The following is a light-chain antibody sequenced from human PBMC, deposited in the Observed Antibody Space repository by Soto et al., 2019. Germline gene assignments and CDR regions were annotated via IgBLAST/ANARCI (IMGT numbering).Light chain of an antibody. CDR1: SSDVGNYIF. J-gene: IGLJ1*01. CDR3: VSYTTSASYV. CDR2: DIN. Sequence: QSVLTQPASMSGSPGQSITISCTGTSSDVGNYIFVSWYRQHPGKAPKLMIYDINNRPSGVSNLFSGSKSGNTASLTISGLQAEDEADYYCVSYTTSASYVFGTGTKLTVL. V-gene: IGLV2-14*01.